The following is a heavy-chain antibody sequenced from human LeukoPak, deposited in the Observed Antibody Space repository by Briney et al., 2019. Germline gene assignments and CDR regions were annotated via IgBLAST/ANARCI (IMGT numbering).Heavy chain of an antibody. Sequence: SETLSLTCTVSGGSISSGGYYWSWIRQHPGKGLEWIGYIYYSGNTYYNPSLKSRVTISVDTSKNQFSLKLSSVTAADTAVYYCAGHTSSTAFDIWGQGTMVTVSS. CDR1: GGSISSGGYY. CDR2: IYYSGNT. V-gene: IGHV4-31*03. D-gene: IGHD3-10*01. CDR3: AGHTSSTAFDI. J-gene: IGHJ3*02.